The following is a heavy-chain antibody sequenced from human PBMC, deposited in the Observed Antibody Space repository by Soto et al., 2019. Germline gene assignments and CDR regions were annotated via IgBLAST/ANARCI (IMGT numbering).Heavy chain of an antibody. V-gene: IGHV3-48*03. CDR2: ISSSGSTI. D-gene: IGHD5-18*01. CDR3: ARDRGYSYGPY. CDR1: GFTFSSYE. J-gene: IGHJ4*02. Sequence: GSLRLSCAASGFTFSSYEMNWVRQAPGKGLEWVSYISSSGSTIYYADSVKGRFTISRDNAKNSLYLQMNSLRAEDTAVYYCARDRGYSYGPYWGQGTLVTVSS.